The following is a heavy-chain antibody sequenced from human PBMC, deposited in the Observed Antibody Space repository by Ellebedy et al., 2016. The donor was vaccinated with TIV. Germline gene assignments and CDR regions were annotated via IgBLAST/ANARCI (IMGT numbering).Heavy chain of an antibody. D-gene: IGHD2-2*01. Sequence: PGGSLRLSCAASGFTFSSYGMHWVRQAPGKGLEWVAVIWYDGSNKYYADSVKGRFTISRDNSQHTLSLQMNSLRAEDTAVYYCARGGPGSSSPHDYWGQGTLVTVSS. CDR1: GFTFSSYG. CDR2: IWYDGSNK. V-gene: IGHV3-33*01. CDR3: ARGGPGSSSPHDY. J-gene: IGHJ4*02.